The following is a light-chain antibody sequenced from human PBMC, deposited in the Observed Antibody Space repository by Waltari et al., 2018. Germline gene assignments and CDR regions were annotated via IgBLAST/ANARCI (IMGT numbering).Light chain of an antibody. J-gene: IGKJ5*01. CDR1: HNMRTY. V-gene: IGKV1-39*01. CDR2: GAS. Sequence: DIEMTQSPSSLSASVGDRVTMTCRASHNMRTYLNWYQQKPGKAPKVLIYGASNLQSGFPSRFSGSRSGTDFSLTISSLQPEDFATYYCQQSLKTPITFGQGTRLQIK. CDR3: QQSLKTPIT.